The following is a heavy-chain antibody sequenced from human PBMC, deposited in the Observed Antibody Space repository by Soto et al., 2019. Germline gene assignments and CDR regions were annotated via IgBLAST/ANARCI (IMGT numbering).Heavy chain of an antibody. J-gene: IGHJ4*02. CDR2: INHSGSP. CDR1: GGSFSGYY. D-gene: IGHD2-8*02. CDR3: ARDKITGLFDY. Sequence: QVQLQQWGAGLLKPSETLSLTCAVYGGSFSGYYWTWVRQPPGTGLEWLGEINHSGSPNYNPSLKSRVTISVDTSTNQFALKLTSVNEADTAVYYCARDKITGLFDYWGQGTLVTVSS. V-gene: IGHV4-34*01.